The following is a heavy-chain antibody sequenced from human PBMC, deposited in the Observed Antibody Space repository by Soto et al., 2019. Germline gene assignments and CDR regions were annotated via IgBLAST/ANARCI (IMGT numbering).Heavy chain of an antibody. D-gene: IGHD3-10*01. CDR2: AHYSGTT. V-gene: IGHV4-59*08. Sequence: SETLSLTCTVFGGSVSSYYWTWIRQPPGKGLEWIGYAHYSGTTNYSPSLRGRVIMSVDTSKNQFSLKLNSMTAADTAVYYCARHNYGSGSTLLDYWGQGTLVTVSS. J-gene: IGHJ4*02. CDR1: GGSVSSYY. CDR3: ARHNYGSGSTLLDY.